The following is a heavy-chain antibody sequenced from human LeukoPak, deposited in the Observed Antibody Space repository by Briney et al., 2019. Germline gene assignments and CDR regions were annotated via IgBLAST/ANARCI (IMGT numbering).Heavy chain of an antibody. V-gene: IGHV4-31*03. CDR2: IYYSGST. Sequence: PSETLSLTCTVSGGSIGSGGYYWSWIRQHPGKGLEWIGYIYYSGSTYYNPSLKSRVTISVDTSKNQFSLKLSSVTAADTAVYYCARELSSSHYYYMDVWGKGTTVTVSS. CDR3: ARELSSSHYYYMDV. CDR1: GGSIGSGGYY. D-gene: IGHD6-6*01. J-gene: IGHJ6*03.